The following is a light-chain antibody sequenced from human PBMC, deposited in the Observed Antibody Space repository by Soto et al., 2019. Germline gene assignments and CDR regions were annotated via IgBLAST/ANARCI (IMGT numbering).Light chain of an antibody. Sequence: QSVLTQPRSVSGSPGQSVTISCPGTSSDVGGYNYVSWYQQHPGKAPKLIISDVSKRPSGVPDRFSGSKSGNTASLTISGLQAEDEADYYCCSYAGSYTFEVFGGGTKLTVL. J-gene: IGLJ2*01. V-gene: IGLV2-11*01. CDR2: DVS. CDR3: CSYAGSYTFEV. CDR1: SSDVGGYNY.